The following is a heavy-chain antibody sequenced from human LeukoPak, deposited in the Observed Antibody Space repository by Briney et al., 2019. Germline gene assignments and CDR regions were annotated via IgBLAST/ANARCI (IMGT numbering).Heavy chain of an antibody. J-gene: IGHJ1*01. V-gene: IGHV4-38-2*01. D-gene: IGHD6-13*01. CDR1: GFTFSSYA. CDR3: ARTYSSSWYDYFQH. CDR2: IYYSGST. Sequence: GSLRLSCAASGFTFSSYAMSWVRQPPGKGLEWIGSIYYSGSTYYNPSLKSRVTISVDTSKNQFSLKLSSVTAADTAVYYCARTYSSSWYDYFQHWGQGTLVTVSS.